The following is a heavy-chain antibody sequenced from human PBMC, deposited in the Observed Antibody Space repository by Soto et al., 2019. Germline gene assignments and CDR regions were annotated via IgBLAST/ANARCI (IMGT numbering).Heavy chain of an antibody. CDR1: GYTFTSYG. J-gene: IGHJ5*02. Sequence: QVQLVQSGAEVKKPGASVKVSCKASGYTFTSYGISWLRQAPGQGLAWMGWISTYNGNTNYVQKVQGRVTMTTDTSTSTAYMEVRSLRSDDTAVYYCARGDYGDYLWFDPWGQGTLVTVSS. V-gene: IGHV1-18*01. D-gene: IGHD4-17*01. CDR3: ARGDYGDYLWFDP. CDR2: ISTYNGNT.